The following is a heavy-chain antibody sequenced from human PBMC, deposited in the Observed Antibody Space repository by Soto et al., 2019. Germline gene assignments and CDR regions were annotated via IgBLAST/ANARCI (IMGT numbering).Heavy chain of an antibody. CDR1: GYTFTSHA. J-gene: IGHJ4*02. CDR3: ARDLGGWPDY. V-gene: IGHV1-3*01. D-gene: IGHD2-15*01. Sequence: GASVKVSCKASGYTFTSHAMHWVRQAPGQRLEWMGWINSANGNTKYSQKFQGRATITRDTSASTAYMELSSLRSEDTAVYYCARDLGGWPDYWGQGTLVTVSS. CDR2: INSANGNT.